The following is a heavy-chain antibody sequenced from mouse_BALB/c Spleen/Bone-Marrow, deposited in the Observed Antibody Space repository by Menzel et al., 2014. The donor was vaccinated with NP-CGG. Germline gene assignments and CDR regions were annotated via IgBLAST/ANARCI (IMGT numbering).Heavy chain of an antibody. D-gene: IGHD1-1*02. CDR2: IRSKSYDYAT. CDR1: GFTFNTNA. J-gene: IGHJ4*01. Sequence: EVQLVESGGGLVQPKGSLKLSCAASGFTFNTNAMNWVRQAPGKGLEWVARIRSKSYDYATFYADSVKDRFTISRDDSQSMLYLQMNNLKTEDTAMYYCVKNNYDGTMDYWGQGTSVTVSS. V-gene: IGHV10S3*01. CDR3: VKNNYDGTMDY.